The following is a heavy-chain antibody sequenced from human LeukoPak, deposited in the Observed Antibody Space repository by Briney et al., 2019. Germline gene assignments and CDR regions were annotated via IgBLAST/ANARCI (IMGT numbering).Heavy chain of an antibody. J-gene: IGHJ3*02. CDR3: ATRIRSSSSSWSDDAFDI. CDR1: GGTFSSYA. D-gene: IGHD6-13*01. Sequence: SVKVSCKASGGTFSSYAISWVRQAPGQGLEWMGGIIPIFGTANYAQKFQGRVTITADESTSTAYMELSSLRSEDTAVYYCATRIRSSSSSWSDDAFDIWGQGTMVTVSS. V-gene: IGHV1-69*13. CDR2: IIPIFGTA.